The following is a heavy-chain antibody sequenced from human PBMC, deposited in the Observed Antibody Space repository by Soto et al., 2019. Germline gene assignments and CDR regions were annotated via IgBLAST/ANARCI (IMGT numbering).Heavy chain of an antibody. CDR2: TRNKANSYTT. V-gene: IGHV3-72*01. Sequence: PGGSLRLSCAASGFTFSDHYMDWVRQAPGEGLEWVGRTRNKANSYTTEYAASVKGRFTISRDDSKNSLYLQMNSLKTEDTAVYYCARDLDYYYGMDVWGQGTTVTVSS. J-gene: IGHJ6*02. CDR3: ARDLDYYYGMDV. CDR1: GFTFSDHY.